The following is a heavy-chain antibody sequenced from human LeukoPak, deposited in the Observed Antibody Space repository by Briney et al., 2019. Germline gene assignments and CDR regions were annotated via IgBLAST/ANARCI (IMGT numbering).Heavy chain of an antibody. D-gene: IGHD4-23*01. CDR3: VGDQVGNVGWLT. Sequence: PGGSLRLSCSASGCIFSTYTMYWVRQAPGKGLEFVSVINGDGRTTYYADSVKGRFTISRDNSKNTLYLQMNSLRAENTAVYYCVGDQVGNVGWLTWGQGTRVTVSS. J-gene: IGHJ5*02. CDR2: INGDGRTT. CDR1: GCIFSTYT. V-gene: IGHV3-64D*06.